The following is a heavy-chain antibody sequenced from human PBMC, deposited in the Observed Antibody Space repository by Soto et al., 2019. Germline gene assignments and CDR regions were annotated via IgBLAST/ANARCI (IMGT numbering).Heavy chain of an antibody. CDR1: GGSISRYY. CDR3: ARGDFWSGYYPYFDY. J-gene: IGHJ4*02. D-gene: IGHD3-3*01. V-gene: IGHV4-59*01. CDR2: IYYSGST. Sequence: SETLSLTCTVSGGSISRYYWTWIRQPPGKGLEWIGYIYYSGSTNHNPSLKSRVTISLDTSKNQFSLKLSSVTAADTAVYYCARGDFWSGYYPYFDYWGQGTLVTSPQ.